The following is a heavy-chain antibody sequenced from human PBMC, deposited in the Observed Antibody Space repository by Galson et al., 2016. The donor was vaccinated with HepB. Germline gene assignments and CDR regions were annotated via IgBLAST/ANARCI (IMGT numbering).Heavy chain of an antibody. J-gene: IGHJ4*02. V-gene: IGHV4-39*01. D-gene: IGHD1-1*01. Sequence: TLSLTCTVSGGSISSSSSYWGWIRQPPGKGLEWIGSIYYSGSTYYNPSLKSRVTISVDTSKNPFSLKLSSVAAADTAVYYCAIHGTKLQRINYFAYWGQGPLVAVSS. CDR2: IYYSGST. CDR3: AIHGTKLQRINYFAY. CDR1: GGSISSSSSY.